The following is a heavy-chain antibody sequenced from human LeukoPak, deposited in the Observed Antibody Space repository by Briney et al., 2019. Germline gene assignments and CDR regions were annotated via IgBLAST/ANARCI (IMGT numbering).Heavy chain of an antibody. D-gene: IGHD4-17*01. J-gene: IGHJ6*02. CDR3: AREDPQTTVPEGLDV. Sequence: PSETLSLTCTVSGGSISRYYWSWTRQPPGKGLEWIGYIYFSGATNYNPSLKSRVTISVNTSKNQFSLKLSSVTAADTAVYYCAREDPQTTVPEGLDVWGQGTTVIVSS. CDR2: IYFSGAT. V-gene: IGHV4-59*01. CDR1: GGSISRYY.